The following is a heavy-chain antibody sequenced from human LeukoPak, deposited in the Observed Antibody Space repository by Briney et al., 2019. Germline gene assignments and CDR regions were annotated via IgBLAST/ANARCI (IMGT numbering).Heavy chain of an antibody. Sequence: GASVKVSCKASGYTFTEYYIHWLRQAPGQGLEWMGWVTPSTGDTFYAQNFRGRVTMTRDTSISTAYMQLGGLKSDGTAVYYCARDIAPSGSWWFDSWGQGTLVSVSS. D-gene: IGHD6-13*01. V-gene: IGHV1-2*02. J-gene: IGHJ5*01. CDR1: GYTFTEYY. CDR2: VTPSTGDT. CDR3: ARDIAPSGSWWFDS.